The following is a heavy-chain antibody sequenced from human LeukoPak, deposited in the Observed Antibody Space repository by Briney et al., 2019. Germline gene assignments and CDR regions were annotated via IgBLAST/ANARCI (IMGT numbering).Heavy chain of an antibody. D-gene: IGHD3-16*02. CDR3: ARGGSYLDY. J-gene: IGHJ4*02. CDR1: GFTFSSYS. Sequence: GGSLRLSCEASGFTFSSYSLNWVRQTPGKGLEWVSSISGSSSYIYYADSMKGRFTISRDNAKNSVSLQMNSLRAEDTAVYYCARGGSYLDYWGQGTLVTVSS. CDR2: ISGSSSYI. V-gene: IGHV3-21*04.